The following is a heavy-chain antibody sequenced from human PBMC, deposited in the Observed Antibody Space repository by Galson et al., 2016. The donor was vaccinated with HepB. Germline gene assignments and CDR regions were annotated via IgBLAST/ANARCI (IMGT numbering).Heavy chain of an antibody. J-gene: IGHJ6*02. CDR1: GYTFSNYW. Sequence: QSGAEVKKPGESLRISCKGSGYTFSNYWINWVRQKPGEGLELIGKIDPSDSYTSYSPSFQGRVFISADKSINTAYLQWSSREASDTAIYYCAGDGIQPGRRSYQSYYGLDVWGQGTTVTVSS. V-gene: IGHV5-10-1*01. CDR2: IDPSDSYT. D-gene: IGHD1-1*01. CDR3: AGDGIQPGRRSYQSYYGLDV.